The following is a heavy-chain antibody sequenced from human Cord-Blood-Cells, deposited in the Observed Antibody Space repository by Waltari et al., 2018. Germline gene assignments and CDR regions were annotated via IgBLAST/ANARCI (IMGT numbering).Heavy chain of an antibody. CDR1: GGSFSGYY. D-gene: IGHD3-3*01. Sequence: QVQLQQWGAGLLKPSETLSLTCAVYGGSFSGYYWSWIRQPPGKGLEWIGEINHSGSTNYNPSRKSRVTISVDTSKNQFSLKLSSVTAADTAVYYCARGPSGFWSGYYGSWWFDPWGQGTLVTVSS. CDR3: ARGPSGFWSGYYGSWWFDP. CDR2: INHSGST. V-gene: IGHV4-34*01. J-gene: IGHJ5*02.